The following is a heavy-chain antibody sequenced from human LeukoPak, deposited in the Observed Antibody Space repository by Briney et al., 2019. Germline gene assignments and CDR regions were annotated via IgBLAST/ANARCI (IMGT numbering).Heavy chain of an antibody. Sequence: GRSLRLSCAASGFTFDDYAMHWVRQAPGKGLEWVSGISWNSGSIGYADSVKGRFTISRDNAKNSLYLQMNSLRAEDTALYYCAKARDGLIGDASDIWGQGTMVTVSS. D-gene: IGHD5-24*01. J-gene: IGHJ3*02. V-gene: IGHV3-9*01. CDR3: AKARDGLIGDASDI. CDR1: GFTFDDYA. CDR2: ISWNSGSI.